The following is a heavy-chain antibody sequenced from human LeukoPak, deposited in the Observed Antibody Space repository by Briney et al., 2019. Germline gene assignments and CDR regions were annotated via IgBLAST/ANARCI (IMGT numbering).Heavy chain of an antibody. CDR2: ISGNGGST. J-gene: IGHJ3*02. Sequence: GGSLRLSCSASGFTFNSYPVHWVRQAPGKGLEYVSGISGNGGSTYYADSGKGRVTISRDNAKNTLYLQMSSLRAEDTAVYYCVKESGFMVAPNSAFDIWGQGTMVTVSS. CDR1: GFTFNSYP. CDR3: VKESGFMVAPNSAFDI. D-gene: IGHD4/OR15-4a*01. V-gene: IGHV3-64D*06.